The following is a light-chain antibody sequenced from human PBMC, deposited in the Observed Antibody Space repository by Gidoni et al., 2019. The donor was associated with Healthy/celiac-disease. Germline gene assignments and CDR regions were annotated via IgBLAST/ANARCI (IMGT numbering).Light chain of an antibody. V-gene: IGKV1-27*01. CDR2: AAS. J-gene: IGKJ4*01. Sequence: DIQMTQSPSSLSASVGDRVTITCRASQGISNYLAWYQQKPGKVPKLLIYAASTSQSGVPSRLSGSGSGTDFTLTISSLQPEDVATYYCQKYNSAPLTFGGXTKVEIK. CDR3: QKYNSAPLT. CDR1: QGISNY.